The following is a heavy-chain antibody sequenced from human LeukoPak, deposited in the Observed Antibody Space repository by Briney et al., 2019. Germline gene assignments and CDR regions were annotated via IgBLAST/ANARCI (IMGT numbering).Heavy chain of an antibody. Sequence: GGSLRLSCAASGFTFSSYGMHWVRQAPGKGLEWVAFIRYDGSNKYYADSVKGRFTISRDNSKNTLYLQMNSLRAEDTAVYYCAKDRYSSGWYLLFWGQGTLVTVSS. D-gene: IGHD6-19*01. CDR3: AKDRYSSGWYLLF. V-gene: IGHV3-30*02. CDR1: GFTFSSYG. CDR2: IRYDGSNK. J-gene: IGHJ4*02.